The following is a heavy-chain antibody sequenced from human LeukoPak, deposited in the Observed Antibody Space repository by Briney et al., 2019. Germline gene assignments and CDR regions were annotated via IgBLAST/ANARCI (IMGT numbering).Heavy chain of an antibody. V-gene: IGHV4-38-2*01. J-gene: IGHJ4*02. CDR2: TYHSGST. D-gene: IGHD6-19*01. Sequence: PSETLSLTCAVSGYSISSGFYWGWIRPPPGKGLEWIGSTYHSGSTYYNPSLRSRVSISVDTSKNQVSLELRSVTAADTAVFYCARGDSGWYLGLGFDYWGQGTLVTVSS. CDR3: ARGDSGWYLGLGFDY. CDR1: GYSISSGFY.